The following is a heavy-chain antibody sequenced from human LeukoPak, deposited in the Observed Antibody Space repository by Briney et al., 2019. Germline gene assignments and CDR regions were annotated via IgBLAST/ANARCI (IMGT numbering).Heavy chain of an antibody. V-gene: IGHV4-59*01. CDR3: ARGARGYSGYEYYFDY. Sequence: PSETLSLTCTVSGGSISRYYWSWIRQPPGQGLEWIGYIYYSGGTSYNPSLKSRFTMSVDTSKNQFSLKLSSVTAADTAVYYCARGARGYSGYEYYFDYWGQGTLVTVSS. J-gene: IGHJ4*02. D-gene: IGHD5-12*01. CDR1: GGSISRYY. CDR2: IYYSGGT.